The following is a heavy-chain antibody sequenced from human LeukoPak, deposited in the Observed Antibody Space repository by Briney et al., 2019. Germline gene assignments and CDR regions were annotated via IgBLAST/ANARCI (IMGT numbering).Heavy chain of an antibody. D-gene: IGHD5-24*01. CDR3: ARLAEMATINWFGP. V-gene: IGHV4-59*01. J-gene: IGHJ5*02. Sequence: SETLSLTCTVSGGSISSYYWSWIRQPPGKGLEWIGYIYYSGSTNYNPSLKSRVTISVDTSKNQFSLKLSSVTAADTAVYDCARLAEMATINWFGPWGKGTLVTVSS. CDR2: IYYSGST. CDR1: GGSISSYY.